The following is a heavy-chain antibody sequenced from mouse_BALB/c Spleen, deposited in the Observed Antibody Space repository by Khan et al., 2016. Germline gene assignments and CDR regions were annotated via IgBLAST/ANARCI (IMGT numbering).Heavy chain of an antibody. CDR3: ARSDGYDVGYAY. CDR2: INPGSGGT. J-gene: IGHJ3*01. Sequence: QVRLQQSGAELVRPGTSVKVSCKASGYAFTNYLIEWVKQRPGQGLEWIGVINPGSGGTNYNEKFKGKATLTADKSSSTAYMQLSSLTSDDSADFSCARSDGYDVGYAYWGQGTLVTVSA. CDR1: GYAFTNYL. D-gene: IGHD2-2*01. V-gene: IGHV1-54*01.